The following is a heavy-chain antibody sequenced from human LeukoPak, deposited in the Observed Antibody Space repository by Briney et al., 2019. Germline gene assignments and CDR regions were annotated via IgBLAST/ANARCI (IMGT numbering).Heavy chain of an antibody. J-gene: IGHJ3*02. Sequence: PSETLSLTCTVSGCSISSYYWSWIRQPPGKGLEWIGYIYYSGSTNYNPSLKSRVTISVDTSKNQFSLKLSSVTAADTAVYYCAREGADILTGPDAFDIWGQGTMVTVSS. CDR2: IYYSGST. CDR1: GCSISSYY. D-gene: IGHD3-9*01. V-gene: IGHV4-59*01. CDR3: AREGADILTGPDAFDI.